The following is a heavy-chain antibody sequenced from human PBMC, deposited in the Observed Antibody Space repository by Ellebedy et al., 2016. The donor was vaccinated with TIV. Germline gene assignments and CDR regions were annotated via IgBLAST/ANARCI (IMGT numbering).Heavy chain of an antibody. CDR2: IYYSGST. CDR1: GGSISSYY. CDR3: ARHKEGYCTNGVCSYFDY. Sequence: MPSETLSLTCTVSGGSISSYYWSWIRQPPGKGLEWIGYIYYSGSTNYNPSLKSRVTISVDPSKNQFSLKLSSVTAADTAVYYCARHKEGYCTNGVCSYFDYWGQGTLVTVSS. D-gene: IGHD2-8*01. J-gene: IGHJ4*02. V-gene: IGHV4-59*08.